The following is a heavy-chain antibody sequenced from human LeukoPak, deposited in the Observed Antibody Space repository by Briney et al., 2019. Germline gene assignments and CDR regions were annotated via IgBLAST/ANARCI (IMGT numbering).Heavy chain of an antibody. V-gene: IGHV4-34*01. CDR2: INHSGST. J-gene: IGHJ3*02. Sequence: SETLSLTCAVYGGSFSAYYWSWIRQPPGKGLEWIGEINHSGSTSYNPSLKSRVTILVDTSKNQFSLKLSSVTAADTAVYYCARGYGSGLDDAFDIWCQGTMVTVSS. CDR1: GGSFSAYY. D-gene: IGHD3-10*01. CDR3: ARGYGSGLDDAFDI.